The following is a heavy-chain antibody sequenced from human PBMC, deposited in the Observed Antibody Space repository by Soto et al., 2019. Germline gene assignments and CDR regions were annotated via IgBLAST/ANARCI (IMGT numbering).Heavy chain of an antibody. D-gene: IGHD6-19*01. V-gene: IGHV5-51*01. Sequence: GESLKISCKGSGYSFTNYWIGWVRQMPGKGLEWMGVIYPADSDTRYSPSFQGQVTISADKSFSTAYLQWSSLKASDTAMYYCARLPQYTRGPDFWGQGTLVTVSS. CDR1: GYSFTNYW. J-gene: IGHJ4*02. CDR2: IYPADSDT. CDR3: ARLPQYTRGPDF.